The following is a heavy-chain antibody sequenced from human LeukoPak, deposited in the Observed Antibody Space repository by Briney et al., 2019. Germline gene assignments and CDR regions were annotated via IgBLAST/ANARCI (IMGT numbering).Heavy chain of an antibody. V-gene: IGHV4-61*08. Sequence: SETLSLTCTVSGGSISSGGYYWSWIRQPPGKGLEWIGYIYYSGSTNYNPSLKSRVTISVDTSKNQFSLKLSSVTAADTAVYYCARADRAMGYSYGYWFDPWGQGTLVTVSS. D-gene: IGHD5-18*01. CDR1: GGSISSGGYY. CDR2: IYYSGST. CDR3: ARADRAMGYSYGYWFDP. J-gene: IGHJ5*02.